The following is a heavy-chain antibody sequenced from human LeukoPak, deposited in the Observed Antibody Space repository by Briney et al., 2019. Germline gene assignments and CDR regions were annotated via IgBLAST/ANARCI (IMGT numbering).Heavy chain of an antibody. V-gene: IGHV1-2*02. CDR1: GYTFTGYY. J-gene: IGHJ5*02. CDR3: ARARYYDSPGP. D-gene: IGHD3-22*01. Sequence: ATVTVSCKASGYTFTGYYMHWVRQAPGQGLEWVGWINPNSGGTNYAQKFQGRVTMTRDTSISTAYMELSRLRSDDTAVYYCARARYYDSPGPWGQGTLVTVSS. CDR2: INPNSGGT.